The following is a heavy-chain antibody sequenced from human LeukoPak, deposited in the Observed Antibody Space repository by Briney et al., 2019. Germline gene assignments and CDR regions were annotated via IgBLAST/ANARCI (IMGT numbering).Heavy chain of an antibody. D-gene: IGHD6-13*01. Sequence: GGSLRLSCAASGFTFSSYAMSWVRQAPGKGLDWVSAISGGGDNTYYADSVKGRFTISRDNSKNSLYLQINSLRAEDTAVYYCARGESSRWYVYYGMDVWGQGTTVTVSS. CDR2: ISGGGDNT. V-gene: IGHV3-23*01. J-gene: IGHJ6*02. CDR3: ARGESSRWYVYYGMDV. CDR1: GFTFSSYA.